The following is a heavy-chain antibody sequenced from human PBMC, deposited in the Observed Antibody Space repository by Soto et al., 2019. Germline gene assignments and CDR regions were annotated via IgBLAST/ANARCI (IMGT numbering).Heavy chain of an antibody. J-gene: IGHJ6*02. CDR1: GGSFSGYY. CDR3: ARVSGIYYYGMDV. D-gene: IGHD3-10*01. CDR2: INHSGST. Sequence: PSETLSLTCAVYGGSFSGYYWSWIRQPPGKGLEWIGEINHSGSTNYNPSLKSRVTISVDTSKNQFSLKLRSVTAADTAVYYCARVSGIYYYGMDVWGQGTTVT. V-gene: IGHV4-34*01.